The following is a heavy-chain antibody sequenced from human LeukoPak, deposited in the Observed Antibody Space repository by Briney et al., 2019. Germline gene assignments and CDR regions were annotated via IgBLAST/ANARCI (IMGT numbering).Heavy chain of an antibody. CDR3: ASHSGNYPRGYFDY. Sequence: GGSLRLSCAASGFTFSSHVMRWVRQAPGNGLEWVAVIWYDGSRKYYADSVKGRFTISKDNSNNMLYLQMNSLRAEDTGVYFCASHSGNYPRGYFDYWGQGTLVIVSA. CDR2: IWYDGSRK. J-gene: IGHJ4*02. D-gene: IGHD1-26*01. V-gene: IGHV3-33*01. CDR1: GFTFSSHV.